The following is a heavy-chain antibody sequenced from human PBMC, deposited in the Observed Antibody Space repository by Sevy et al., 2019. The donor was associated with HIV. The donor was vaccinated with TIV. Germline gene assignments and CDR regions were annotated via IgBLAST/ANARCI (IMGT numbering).Heavy chain of an antibody. CDR3: ARVTNYGSARGMDV. J-gene: IGHJ6*02. CDR1: GGSFSGYY. D-gene: IGHD3-10*01. Sequence: SETLSVTCAVYGGSFSGYYWSWIRQPPGKGLEWIGEINHSGSTNYNPSLKSRVTISVDTSKNQFSLKLGSVTAADTAVYYCARVTNYGSARGMDVWGQGTTVTVSS. V-gene: IGHV4-34*01. CDR2: INHSGST.